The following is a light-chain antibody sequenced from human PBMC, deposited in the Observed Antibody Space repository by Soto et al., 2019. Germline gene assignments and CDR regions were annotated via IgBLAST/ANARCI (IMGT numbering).Light chain of an antibody. V-gene: IGKV1-9*01. J-gene: IGKJ1*01. CDR2: AAS. CDR1: QGVANY. Sequence: DIHLTQSPSFLSASLGDIVTITWRASQGVANYFAWYQQKPGKAPKLLIYAASTLQGGVPSRFSGSGSGTEFTLTISSLQPDDFATYYCQHYNSYSEAFGQGTKVDI. CDR3: QHYNSYSEA.